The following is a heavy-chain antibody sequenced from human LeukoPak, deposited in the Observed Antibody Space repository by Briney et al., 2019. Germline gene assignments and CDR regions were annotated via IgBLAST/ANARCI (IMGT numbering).Heavy chain of an antibody. CDR1: GFTFSGYG. CDR3: AKDPSGYSSGWYVGFDY. J-gene: IGHJ4*02. V-gene: IGHV3-30*02. CDR2: IRYDGSNK. Sequence: GGSLRLSCAASGFTFSGYGMHWVRQAPGKGLEWVAFIRYDGSNKYYADSVKGRFTISRDNSKNTLYLQMNSLRAEDTAVYYCAKDPSGYSSGWYVGFDYWGQGTLVTVSS. D-gene: IGHD6-19*01.